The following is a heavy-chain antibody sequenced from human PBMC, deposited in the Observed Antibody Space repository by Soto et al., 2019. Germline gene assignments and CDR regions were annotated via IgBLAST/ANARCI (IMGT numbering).Heavy chain of an antibody. CDR3: ARDLGTGTAFDY. D-gene: IGHD1-1*01. V-gene: IGHV4-59*01. CDR1: GGSISSYY. J-gene: IGHJ4*02. CDR2: IYYSGST. Sequence: QVQLQESGPGLVKPSETLSLTCTVSGGSISSYYWSWIRQPPGKGLEWIGYIYYSGSTNYTPSLKSRVTISVDTSKNQFSLKLSSVTAADTAVYYCARDLGTGTAFDYWGQGTLVTVSS.